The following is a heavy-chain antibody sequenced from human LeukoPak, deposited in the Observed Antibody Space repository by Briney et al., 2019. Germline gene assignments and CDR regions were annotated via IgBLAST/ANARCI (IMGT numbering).Heavy chain of an antibody. D-gene: IGHD2-2*01. V-gene: IGHV3-48*03. CDR2: ISSSGSTI. J-gene: IGHJ5*02. Sequence: GGSLRLSCAASGFTFSSYEMNWVRQAPGKGLEWVSYISSSGSTIYYADSVKGRFTISRDNAKNSLYLQMNSLRAEDTAVYYCARLGYCSSTSCCRDNWFDPWGQGTLVTVSS. CDR3: ARLGYCSSTSCCRDNWFDP. CDR1: GFTFSSYE.